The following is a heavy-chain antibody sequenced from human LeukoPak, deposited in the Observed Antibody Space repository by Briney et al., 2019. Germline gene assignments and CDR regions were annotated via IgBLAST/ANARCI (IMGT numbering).Heavy chain of an antibody. Sequence: PGGSLRLSCAASGFTVSSNYMSWVRQAPGKGLEWVSVIYSRGSTYYADSVKGRFTISGDNAKNSLYLQMNSLRDEDTAVYYCARASFQRWLQLGGDWGQGALVTVSS. V-gene: IGHV3-53*01. D-gene: IGHD5-24*01. CDR3: ARASFQRWLQLGGD. CDR2: IYSRGST. J-gene: IGHJ4*02. CDR1: GFTVSSNY.